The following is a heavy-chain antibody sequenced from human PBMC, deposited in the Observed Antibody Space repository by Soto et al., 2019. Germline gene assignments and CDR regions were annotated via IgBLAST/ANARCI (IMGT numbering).Heavy chain of an antibody. CDR1: GFTFSSYA. J-gene: IGHJ4*02. D-gene: IGHD3-3*01. CDR2: ISGSGGST. V-gene: IGHV3-23*01. Sequence: GGSLRLSCAASGFTFSSYAMSWVRQAPGKGLEWVSAISGSGGSTYYTESVKGRFTISRDNSKNTLYLQMNSLIAEDTAVYYCAKDYDFWSGLDYWGQGTLVTVSS. CDR3: AKDYDFWSGLDY.